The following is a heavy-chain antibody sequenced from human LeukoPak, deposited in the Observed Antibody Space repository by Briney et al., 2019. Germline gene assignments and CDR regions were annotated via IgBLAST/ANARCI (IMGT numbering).Heavy chain of an antibody. Sequence: GASVKVSCKASGYTFTSYDINWVRQATGQGLEWMGWISAYNGNTNYAQKLQGRVTMTTDTSTSTAYMELRSLRSDDTAVYYCARDLGYSYGLDNYYYYGMDVWGQGTTVTVSS. V-gene: IGHV1-18*01. CDR1: GYTFTSYD. J-gene: IGHJ6*02. D-gene: IGHD5-18*01. CDR3: ARDLGYSYGLDNYYYYGMDV. CDR2: ISAYNGNT.